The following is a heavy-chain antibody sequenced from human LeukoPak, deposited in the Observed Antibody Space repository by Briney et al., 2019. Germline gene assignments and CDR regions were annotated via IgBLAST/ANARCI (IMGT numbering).Heavy chain of an antibody. D-gene: IGHD1-26*01. CDR3: ARDGGKSGSYEFDY. Sequence: GGALRLSCAASGCTFSSYSMNWVRQAPGKGLEWVSYISSSSSTIYYAAPVKGRFTISRDNAKNSLYLQMNSLRAEDTAVYYCARDGGKSGSYEFDYWGQGTLVTVSS. V-gene: IGHV3-48*01. J-gene: IGHJ4*02. CDR2: ISSSSSTI. CDR1: GCTFSSYS.